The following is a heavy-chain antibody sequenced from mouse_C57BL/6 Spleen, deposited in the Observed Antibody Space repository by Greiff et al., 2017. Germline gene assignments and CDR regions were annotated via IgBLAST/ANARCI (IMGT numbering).Heavy chain of an antibody. J-gene: IGHJ4*01. CDR1: GFTFSSYA. Sequence: EVKLQESGGGLVKPGGSLKLSCAASGFTFSSYAMSWVRQTPEKRLEWVATISDGGSYTYYPDYVKGRFTISRDNAKNNLYLQMSHLKSEDTAMYYCARDQGLDSSGYAMDYWGQGTSGTVSS. D-gene: IGHD3-2*02. CDR2: ISDGGSYT. V-gene: IGHV5-4*01. CDR3: ARDQGLDSSGYAMDY.